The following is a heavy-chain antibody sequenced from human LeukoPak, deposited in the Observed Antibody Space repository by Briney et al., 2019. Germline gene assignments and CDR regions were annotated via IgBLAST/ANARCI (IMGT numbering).Heavy chain of an antibody. CDR2: LFANGET. V-gene: IGHV4-39*01. CDR3: ARGGRDYYDSSGYYFDY. CDR1: GASFSDGRYY. D-gene: IGHD3-22*01. Sequence: SETLSLPCTVSGASFSDGRYYWGWVRQPPGKGLEWIATLFANGETFYNPSLKSRVTMSVDTSKSQFSLKLSSVTAADTAVCYCARGGRDYYDSSGYYFDYWGQGTLVTVSS. J-gene: IGHJ4*02.